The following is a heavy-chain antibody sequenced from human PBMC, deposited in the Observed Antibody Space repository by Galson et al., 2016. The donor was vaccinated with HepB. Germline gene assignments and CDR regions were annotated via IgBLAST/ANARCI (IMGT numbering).Heavy chain of an antibody. CDR2: IDHRGRT. CDR1: GGSFRGFF. Sequence: ETLSLTCAVYGGSFRGFFWNWIRQSPGNGLEWIGEIDHRGRTNYNPSLKSRLTLLVDTSKNQFSLKLTSVTAADTAVYFCARGHDGDSIRWDDAFDFWGQGTKVIVSS. V-gene: IGHV4-34*01. CDR3: ARGHDGDSIRWDDAFDF. J-gene: IGHJ3*01. D-gene: IGHD5-24*01.